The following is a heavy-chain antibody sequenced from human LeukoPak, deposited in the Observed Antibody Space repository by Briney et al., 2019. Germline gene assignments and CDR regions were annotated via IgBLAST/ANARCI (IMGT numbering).Heavy chain of an antibody. CDR3: ARSYSVGWGPESYYYFYVDV. V-gene: IGHV6-1*01. Sequence: SQTLSLTCAISGDIVSSNNAAWNWITQSPSRGLEWLEKTYYRSKWYYDYATYMKDRITINPDTSKNQFSLQLSSVTSEDTAVYYCARSYSVGWGPESYYYFYVDVWGEGTTITVSS. J-gene: IGHJ6*03. CDR1: GDIVSSNNAA. CDR2: TYYRSKWYY. D-gene: IGHD5/OR15-5a*01.